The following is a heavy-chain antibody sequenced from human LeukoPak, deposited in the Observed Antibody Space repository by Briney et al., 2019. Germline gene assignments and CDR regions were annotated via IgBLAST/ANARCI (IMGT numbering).Heavy chain of an antibody. CDR2: IHSGGNT. J-gene: IGHJ4*02. CDR3: ARGLGTLPRSTFDY. D-gene: IGHD2/OR15-2a*01. Sequence: PGGSLRLSCAASGFTVSSTYMHWVRQAPGKGLEWVSVIHSGGNTYYADSVKGRFTISRDNSKNTLYLQMNSLRAEDTAVYYCARGLGTLPRSTFDYWGQGSLVTVSS. V-gene: IGHV3-53*01. CDR1: GFTVSSTY.